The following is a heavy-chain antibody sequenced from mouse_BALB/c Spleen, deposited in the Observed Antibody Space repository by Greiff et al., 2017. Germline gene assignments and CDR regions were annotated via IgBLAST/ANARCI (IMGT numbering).Heavy chain of an antibody. Sequence: EVKLVESGAELVKPGASVKLSCTASGFNIKDTYMHWVKQRPEQGLEWIGRIDPANGNTKYDPKFQGRATITADTSSNTAYLQLSSLTSEDTAVYYCARTLGRHEYAMDYWGQGTSVTVSS. J-gene: IGHJ4*01. D-gene: IGHD3-1*01. CDR2: IDPANGNT. V-gene: IGHV14-3*02. CDR3: ARTLGRHEYAMDY. CDR1: GFNIKDTY.